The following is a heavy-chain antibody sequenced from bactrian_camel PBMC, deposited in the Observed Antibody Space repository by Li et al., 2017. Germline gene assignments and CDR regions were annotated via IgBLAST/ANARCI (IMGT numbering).Heavy chain of an antibody. J-gene: IGHJ6*01. V-gene: IGHV3S1*01. D-gene: IGHD2*01. Sequence: HVQLVESGGDLVQPGKSLRLSCTVSGLAFSKVYLHWVRQPPGKGLEWVAYINQVATVTYYADAVKGRFTISRDNAKNTLYLQLDSLKTDDTAMYYCARRSGWSVASAFDYWGQGTQVTVS. CDR3: ARRSGWSVASAFDY. CDR1: GLAFSKVY. CDR2: INQVATVT.